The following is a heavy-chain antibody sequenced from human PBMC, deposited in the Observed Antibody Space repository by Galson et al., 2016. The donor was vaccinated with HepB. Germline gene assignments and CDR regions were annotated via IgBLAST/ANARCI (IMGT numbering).Heavy chain of an antibody. Sequence: ETLSLTCTVSGASISGYYLSWIRQPPGKGLEWIGYIYYSGRTNYNPSLKSRVTISVDTSKNQFSLKLSSVTAADTAVYHCARDDSGGWYGFHYGMDVWGQGTTVTVSS. V-gene: IGHV4-59*01. CDR2: IYYSGRT. D-gene: IGHD6-19*01. J-gene: IGHJ6*02. CDR3: ARDDSGGWYGFHYGMDV. CDR1: GASISGYY.